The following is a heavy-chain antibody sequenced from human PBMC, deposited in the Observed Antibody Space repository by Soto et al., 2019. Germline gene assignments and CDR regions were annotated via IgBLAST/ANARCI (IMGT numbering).Heavy chain of an antibody. V-gene: IGHV3-23*01. J-gene: IGHJ4*02. CDR3: AADAYCASRPPYDY. CDR2: LGPSSCTT. Sequence: GGSLRPCCAASGGSCSSSITGWVRRAPGKGLEWVSSLGPSSCTTFYADSVKCRFTISRDNAMATLYLQINSLSVDDTPIYYCAADAYCASRPPYDYWGQGTLVTVSS. CDR1: GGSCSSSI. D-gene: IGHD2-8*02.